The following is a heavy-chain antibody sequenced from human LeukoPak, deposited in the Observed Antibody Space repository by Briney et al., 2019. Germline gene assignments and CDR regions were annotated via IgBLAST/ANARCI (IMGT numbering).Heavy chain of an antibody. CDR1: GGSISSSSYY. D-gene: IGHD3-3*01. Sequence: SETLSLTCTVSGGSISSSSYYWGWIRQPPGKGLEWIGSIYYSGSTYYNPSLKGRATISVDTSKNHFSLKLTSVTAADTAVYYCARLSGDFWSGYKENWGQGTLVTVSS. CDR2: IYYSGST. J-gene: IGHJ4*02. CDR3: ARLSGDFWSGYKEN. V-gene: IGHV4-39*02.